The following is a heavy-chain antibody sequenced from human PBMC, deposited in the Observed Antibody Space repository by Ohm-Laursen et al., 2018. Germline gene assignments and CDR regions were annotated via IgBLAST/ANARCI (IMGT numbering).Heavy chain of an antibody. CDR2: VSYSENT. CDR3: ARHASVTGLDY. D-gene: IGHD6-19*01. Sequence: TLSLTCAVSGGSFSSADYYWSWIRHHPGKGLEWIRYVSYSENTYYNPSLKSRLLISVDRSKNQFSLKLSSVIAADTAMYYCARHASVTGLDYWGQGTLVTVSS. J-gene: IGHJ4*02. V-gene: IGHV4-31*11. CDR1: GGSFSSADYY.